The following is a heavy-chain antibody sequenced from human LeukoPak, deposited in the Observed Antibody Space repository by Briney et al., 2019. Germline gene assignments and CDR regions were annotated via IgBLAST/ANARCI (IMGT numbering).Heavy chain of an antibody. J-gene: IGHJ4*02. CDR1: GLTFSSYA. CDR3: VKGGKGISDSSGYYLFDY. V-gene: IGHV3-64D*09. D-gene: IGHD3-22*01. CDR2: ISSNGGNT. Sequence: GSLRLSCSASGLTFSSYAMHWVRQAPGKGLVYVSAISSNGGNTYHADSVKGRFTISRDNSKNMMYLQMSSLRAEDTAVYYCVKGGKGISDSSGYYLFDYWGQGTLVTVSS.